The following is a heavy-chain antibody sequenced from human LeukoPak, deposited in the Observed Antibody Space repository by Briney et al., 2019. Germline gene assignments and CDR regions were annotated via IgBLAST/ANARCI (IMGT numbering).Heavy chain of an antibody. CDR2: INPNSGGT. V-gene: IGHV1-2*02. CDR3: ARVGSTMIVAGAFDI. Sequence: ASVKVSCKASGYTFTGYYMHWVRQAPGQGLEWMGWINPNSGGTNYAQKFQGRVTMTRDTSISTAYMELSRLRSDDTAVYYCARVGSTMIVAGAFDIWGQGTMVTVSS. CDR1: GYTFTGYY. D-gene: IGHD3-22*01. J-gene: IGHJ3*02.